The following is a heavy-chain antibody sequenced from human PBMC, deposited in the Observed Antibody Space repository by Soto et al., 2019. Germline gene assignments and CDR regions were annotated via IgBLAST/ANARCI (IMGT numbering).Heavy chain of an antibody. J-gene: IGHJ5*02. Sequence: EMLLLESGGDLVQPGESLRLSCATSGFSFSNYALTWVRQAPGKGLELVSIISGSGGTTSYADSVKGRFTISRDNSKNTLYLQMNSLRDEDTAVYYCAKALVGGYESSGWFDPWGQGTQVTVSS. D-gene: IGHD5-12*01. CDR3: AKALVGGYESSGWFDP. CDR1: GFSFSNYA. CDR2: ISGSGGTT. V-gene: IGHV3-23*01.